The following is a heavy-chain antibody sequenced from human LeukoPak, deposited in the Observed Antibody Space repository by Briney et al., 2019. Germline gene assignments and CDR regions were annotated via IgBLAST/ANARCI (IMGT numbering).Heavy chain of an antibody. Sequence: SETLSLTCTVSGDSISTYYWSWIRQSAGKGLGWIGRIHTSGSTNYNPSLKSRATMSVDTSKTQFSLKVSSVTAADTGVYYCARAPEFSSGWLLDYWGQGSLVTVSS. CDR1: GDSISTYY. CDR3: ARAPEFSSGWLLDY. J-gene: IGHJ4*02. CDR2: IHTSGST. D-gene: IGHD3-22*01. V-gene: IGHV4-4*07.